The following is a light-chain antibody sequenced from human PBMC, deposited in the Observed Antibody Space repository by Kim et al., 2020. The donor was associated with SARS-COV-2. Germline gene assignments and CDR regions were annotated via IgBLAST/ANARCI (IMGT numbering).Light chain of an antibody. CDR1: SLRRFY. CDR3: ISRESSVTL. CDR2: GKN. V-gene: IGLV3-19*01. Sequence: VALGQTVRITCQGVSLRRFYAIWYQQKPVQALVLVMYGKNNRPSGIPDRFSGSSSIDTASLTITGAQAEDEGDYYCISRESSVTLFGGGTKLTVL. J-gene: IGLJ2*01.